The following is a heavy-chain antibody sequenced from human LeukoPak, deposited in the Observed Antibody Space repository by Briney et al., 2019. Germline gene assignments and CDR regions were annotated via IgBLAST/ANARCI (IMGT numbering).Heavy chain of an antibody. CDR1: GFTFSSYW. D-gene: IGHD3-9*01. V-gene: IGHV3-74*01. Sequence: GGSLRLSCAASGFTFSSYWMHWVRQAPGKGLVWVSRINSDGSSTSYADSVKSRFTISRDNAKNTLYLQMNSLRAEDTAVYYCARGDGRLGYVDWFPPLSYYYYYMDVWGKGTTVTVSS. J-gene: IGHJ6*03. CDR2: INSDGSST. CDR3: ARGDGRLGYVDWFPPLSYYYYYMDV.